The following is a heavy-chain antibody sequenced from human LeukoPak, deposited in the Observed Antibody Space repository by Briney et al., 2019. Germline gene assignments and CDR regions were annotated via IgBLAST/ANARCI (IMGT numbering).Heavy chain of an antibody. CDR2: IYSGGST. CDR1: GFTFTTYS. Sequence: PGGSLRLSCAASGFTFTTYSMNWVRQAPGKGLEWVSVIYSGGSTYYADSVKGRFTTSRDNSKNTLYLQMNSLRAEDTAVYYCARGSRFDPWGQGTLVTVSS. J-gene: IGHJ5*02. CDR3: ARGSRFDP. V-gene: IGHV3-53*01.